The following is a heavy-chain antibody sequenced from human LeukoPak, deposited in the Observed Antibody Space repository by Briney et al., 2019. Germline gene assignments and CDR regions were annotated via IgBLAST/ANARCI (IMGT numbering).Heavy chain of an antibody. CDR2: ISGSGGST. J-gene: IGHJ4*02. CDR3: ANPRVARDTYFDC. D-gene: IGHD2-15*01. CDR1: GFTFSRYS. V-gene: IGHV3-23*01. Sequence: PGGSLRLSCAASGFTFSRYSMNWVRQAPGKGLEWVSAISGSGGSTYYADSVKGRFTISRDNSKNTLYLQMNSLRAEDTAVYYCANPRVARDTYFDCWGQGTLVTVSS.